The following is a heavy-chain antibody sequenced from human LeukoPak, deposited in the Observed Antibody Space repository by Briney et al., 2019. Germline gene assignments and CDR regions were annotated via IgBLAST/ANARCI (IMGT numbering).Heavy chain of an antibody. Sequence: RGSLRLSCAASGFTFSSYAMSWVRQAPGKGLEWVSAISKTGSTYYADSVKARFTISRDNSKNTLYLQMNSLTAEDTAVYYCAKGNLRGPPPNIDFWGPGTLITVSS. V-gene: IGHV3-23*01. D-gene: IGHD5/OR15-5a*01. J-gene: IGHJ4*02. CDR2: ISKTGST. CDR1: GFTFSSYA. CDR3: AKGNLRGPPPNIDF.